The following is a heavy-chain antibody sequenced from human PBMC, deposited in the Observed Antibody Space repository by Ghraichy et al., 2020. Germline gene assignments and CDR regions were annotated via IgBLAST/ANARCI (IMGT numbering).Heavy chain of an antibody. CDR3: ARRPIFDPGTTAGLGAFDI. D-gene: IGHD1-7*01. J-gene: IGHJ3*02. V-gene: IGHV4-39*01. Sequence: SETLSLTCTVSGGSISSSSYYWGWIRQPPGKGLEWIGSIYYSGSTYYNPSLKSRVTISVDTSKNQFSLKLSSVTAADTAVYYCARRPIFDPGTTAGLGAFDIWGQGTMVTVSS. CDR1: GGSISSSSYY. CDR2: IYYSGST.